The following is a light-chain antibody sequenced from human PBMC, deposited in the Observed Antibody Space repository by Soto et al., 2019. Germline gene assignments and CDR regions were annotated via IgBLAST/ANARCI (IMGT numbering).Light chain of an antibody. CDR2: WAS. V-gene: IGKV4-1*01. J-gene: IGKJ2*01. Sequence: DVVLTQSPDSLAMSLGETATITCKTSQNALFSASNKNYIAWYQRRPGQPLKLLFYWASTRASGVPERFSGSGSGTDFTLTISNLQPDDEATYYCQQYFSIPMFTFAQGTKLQIK. CDR1: QNALFSASNKNY. CDR3: QQYFSIPMFT.